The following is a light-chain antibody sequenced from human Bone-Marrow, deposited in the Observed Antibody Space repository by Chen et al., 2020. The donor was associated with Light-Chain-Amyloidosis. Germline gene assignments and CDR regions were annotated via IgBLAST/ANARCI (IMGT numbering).Light chain of an antibody. CDR3: NSYTITNTLV. CDR1: SSNVGGDNH. CDR2: EVT. Sequence: QSALTQPASVSGSPGPAITISRPGTSSNVGGDNHVTWYQQHPDKAPQLMIYEVTNRPSWVPDRFCGSKSDNTASLTISGLQTEDEADYFCNSYTITNTLVFGSGTRVTVL. J-gene: IGLJ1*01. V-gene: IGLV2-14*01.